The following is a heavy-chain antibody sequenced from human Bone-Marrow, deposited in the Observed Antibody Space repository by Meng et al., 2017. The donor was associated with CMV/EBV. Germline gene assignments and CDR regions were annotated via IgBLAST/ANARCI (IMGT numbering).Heavy chain of an antibody. Sequence: GESLKISCAASGFTFSNYRMNWVRQAPGKGLEWVASISSSGVYIFYADSVKGRFTISRDNSKNTLYLQMNSLRAEDTAVYYCSNGGVGYCSSTSCSHFDYWGQGTLVTVSS. D-gene: IGHD2-2*01. J-gene: IGHJ4*02. CDR3: SNGGVGYCSSTSCSHFDY. CDR1: GFTFSNYR. CDR2: ISSSGVYI. V-gene: IGHV3-21*04.